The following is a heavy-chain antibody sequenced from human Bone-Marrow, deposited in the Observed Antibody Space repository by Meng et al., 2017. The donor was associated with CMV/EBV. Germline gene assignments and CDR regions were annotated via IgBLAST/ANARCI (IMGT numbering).Heavy chain of an antibody. D-gene: IGHD6-13*01. J-gene: IGHJ6*02. Sequence: GSLRLSCAVYGGSFSGYYWSWIRQPPGKGLEWIGEINHSGSTNYNPSLKSRVTISVDTSKNQFSLKLGSVTAADTAVYYCARGRRRLAAAGTYYYYGMDVWGQATTVTVSS. CDR2: INHSGST. V-gene: IGHV4-34*01. CDR3: ARGRRRLAAAGTYYYYGMDV. CDR1: GGSFSGYY.